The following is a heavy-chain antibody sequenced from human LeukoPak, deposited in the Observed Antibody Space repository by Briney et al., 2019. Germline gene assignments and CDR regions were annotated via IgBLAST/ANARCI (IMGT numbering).Heavy chain of an antibody. CDR3: ARGGGLDV. V-gene: IGHV3-7*03. J-gene: IGHJ6*02. Sequence: WGSLRLSCAASGFTFSSYWMNWARQAPGKGLEWVASINHNGNVNYYVDSVKGRFTISRDNAKNSLYLQMSNLRAEDTAVYFCARGGGLDVWGQGATVTVSS. CDR1: GFTFSSYW. D-gene: IGHD3-16*01. CDR2: INHNGNVN.